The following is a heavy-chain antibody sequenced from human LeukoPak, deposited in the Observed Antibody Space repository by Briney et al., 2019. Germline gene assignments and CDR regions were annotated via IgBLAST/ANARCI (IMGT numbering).Heavy chain of an antibody. D-gene: IGHD5-18*01. CDR3: ARVRGYSYANEYHFEY. CDR1: GFTFKNYA. Sequence: GGSLRLSCTTSGFTFKNYAMTWVRPTPGRGLEWVSSIRDSGDATYYTDSVKGRFTISRDNSKNMLYLQMNLLRAEDTALYYCARVRGYSYANEYHFEYWGQGTLVTVSS. V-gene: IGHV3-23*01. J-gene: IGHJ4*02. CDR2: IRDSGDAT.